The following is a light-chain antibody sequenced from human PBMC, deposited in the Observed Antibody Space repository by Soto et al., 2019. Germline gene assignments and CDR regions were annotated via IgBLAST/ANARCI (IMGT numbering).Light chain of an antibody. J-gene: IGKJ4*01. CDR1: QTVSSK. CDR2: RAS. CDR3: QQYNTWPMT. V-gene: IGKV1-5*03. Sequence: DIHMTQSPATLSVAPGERVTISCRASQTVSSKLAWYQQKPGQAPRLLIYRASTVESGIPSRFSGSGSGTEFTLTISSLQSEDCATYYCQQYNTWPMTFGGGTKVDIK.